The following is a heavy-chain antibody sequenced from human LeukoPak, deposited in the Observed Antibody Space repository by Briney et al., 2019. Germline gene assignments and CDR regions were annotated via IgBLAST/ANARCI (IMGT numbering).Heavy chain of an antibody. CDR3: ARHPARGQQGYAFDI. D-gene: IGHD6-13*01. V-gene: IGHV4-59*08. CDR2: IYYSGST. Sequence: SETLSLTCTVSGVSISRYYWSWIRQPPGKGLEWIGYIYYSGSTNYNPSLKSRVTISVDTSKNQFSLKLTSVTAADTAFYYCARHPARGQQGYAFDIWGQGTMVTVSS. J-gene: IGHJ3*02. CDR1: GVSISRYY.